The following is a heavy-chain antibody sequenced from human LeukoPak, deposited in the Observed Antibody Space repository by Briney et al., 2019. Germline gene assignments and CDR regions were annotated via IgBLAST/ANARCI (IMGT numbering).Heavy chain of an antibody. V-gene: IGHV1-69*04. Sequence: SVKVSCKASGYTFTTYYMHWVRQAPGQGLEWMGRIIPILGIANYAQKFQGRVTITADKSTSTAYMELSSLRSEDTAVYYCARVGQGGGWFDPWGQGTLVTVSS. CDR3: ARVGQGGGWFDP. D-gene: IGHD2-15*01. J-gene: IGHJ5*02. CDR1: GYTFTTYY. CDR2: IIPILGIA.